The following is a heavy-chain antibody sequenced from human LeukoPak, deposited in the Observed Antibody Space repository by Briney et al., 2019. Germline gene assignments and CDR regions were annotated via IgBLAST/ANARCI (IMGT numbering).Heavy chain of an antibody. CDR3: ARLPLHSYFDY. CDR2: IYHSGST. CDR1: GYSISSGYY. Sequence: SETLSLTXAVSGYSISSGYYWGWIRKPPGKGLEWIGSIYHSGSTYYNPSLKSRVTISVDTSKNQFSLKLSSVTAADTAVYYCARLPLHSYFDYWGQGTLVTVSS. V-gene: IGHV4-38-2*01. J-gene: IGHJ4*02.